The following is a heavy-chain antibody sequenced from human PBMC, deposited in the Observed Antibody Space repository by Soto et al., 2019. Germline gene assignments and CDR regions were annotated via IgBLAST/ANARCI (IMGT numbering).Heavy chain of an antibody. Sequence: QVQLVESGGGVVQPGRSLRLSCAASGFTFSSYGMHWVRQAPGKGLEWVAVIWYDGSNKYYADSVKGRFTISRDNSKNTLYLQMKSLRAEDTAVYYCAREMSNHDILTGYPINWFEPWGQGTLVNVSS. J-gene: IGHJ5*02. CDR3: AREMSNHDILTGYPINWFEP. CDR2: IWYDGSNK. D-gene: IGHD3-9*01. V-gene: IGHV3-33*01. CDR1: GFTFSSYG.